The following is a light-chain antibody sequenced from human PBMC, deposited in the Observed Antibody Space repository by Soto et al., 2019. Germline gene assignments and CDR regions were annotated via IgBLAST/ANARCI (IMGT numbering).Light chain of an antibody. Sequence: QSALTQPASVSGSPGQSITISCSGTSSDVGGYNFVSWYQQHPGKAPKLMIYEVSNRPSGVSNRVSGSKSGNTASLTISGLQAEDEADYYCSSYTSSITIAFGGGTKLTVL. CDR1: SSDVGGYNF. J-gene: IGLJ3*02. CDR3: SSYTSSITIA. CDR2: EVS. V-gene: IGLV2-14*01.